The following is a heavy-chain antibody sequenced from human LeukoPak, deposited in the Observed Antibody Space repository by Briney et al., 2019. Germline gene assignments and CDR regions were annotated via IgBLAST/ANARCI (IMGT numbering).Heavy chain of an antibody. Sequence: GGSLRLSCAASGFTFSSYSMNWVRQAPGKGLEWVSSISSSSYIYYADSVKGRFTISRDNAKNSLYLQMNSLRAEDTAVYYCAGAGIVVVVAASGTETGGMDVWGQGTTVTVSS. V-gene: IGHV3-21*01. D-gene: IGHD2-15*01. J-gene: IGHJ6*02. CDR2: ISSSSYI. CDR3: AGAGIVVVVAASGTETGGMDV. CDR1: GFTFSSYS.